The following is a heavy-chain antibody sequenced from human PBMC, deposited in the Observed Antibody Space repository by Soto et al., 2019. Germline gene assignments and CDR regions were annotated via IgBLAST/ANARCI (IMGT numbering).Heavy chain of an antibody. CDR3: ARKDVVVPAPDSYYYYYYMDV. D-gene: IGHD2-2*01. CDR2: ISSSSSTI. J-gene: IGHJ6*03. Sequence: GGSLRLSCAASGFTFSSYSMNWVRQAPGKGLEWVSYISSSSSTIYYADSVKGRFTFSRDNAKNSLYLQMNSLRAEDTAVYYCARKDVVVPAPDSYYYYYYMDVWGKGTTVTVSS. V-gene: IGHV3-48*01. CDR1: GFTFSSYS.